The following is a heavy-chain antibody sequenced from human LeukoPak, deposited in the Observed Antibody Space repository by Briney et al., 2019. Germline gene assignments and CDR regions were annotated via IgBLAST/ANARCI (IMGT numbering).Heavy chain of an antibody. J-gene: IGHJ3*02. Sequence: GGSLRLSWAASGFSFSSYWMHWVRQAPGKGLVWVSRINSDGSSTSYADSVKGRFTISRDNAKNTLYLQMNSLRAEDTAVYYCGGSSDAFDIWGQGTMVTVSS. CDR3: GGSSDAFDI. D-gene: IGHD6-6*01. CDR2: INSDGSST. V-gene: IGHV3-74*01. CDR1: GFSFSSYW.